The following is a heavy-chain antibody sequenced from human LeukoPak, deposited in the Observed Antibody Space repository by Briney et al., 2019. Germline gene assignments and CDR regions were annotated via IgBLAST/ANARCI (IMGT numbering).Heavy chain of an antibody. Sequence: GGALRLSCVASGFTFDDFSMHWVRRVPGKGLEWVSSISWNSGSIAYGDSVKGRFTISRDNAKNSLFLEMNTLRPEDSALYYCTKGKYYGDKLFDFWGQGTLVTVSS. CDR2: ISWNSGSI. CDR3: TKGKYYGDKLFDF. D-gene: IGHD4-17*01. V-gene: IGHV3-9*01. J-gene: IGHJ4*02. CDR1: GFTFDDFS.